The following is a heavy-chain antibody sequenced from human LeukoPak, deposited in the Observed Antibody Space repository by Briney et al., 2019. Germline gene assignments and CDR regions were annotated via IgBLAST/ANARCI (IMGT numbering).Heavy chain of an antibody. V-gene: IGHV4-59*01. J-gene: IGHJ6*03. CDR2: ISHSGTT. CDR1: GFTFSNYE. Sequence: PGGSLRLSCAASGFTFSNYEMDWVRQAPGKGLEWIGYISHSGTTNYNPSLKSRVTISVDTSKNQFSLKLSSVTAADTAVYYCARIAQGGSGSYYTPQYYYYYMDVWGKGTTVTVFS. D-gene: IGHD3-10*01. CDR3: ARIAQGGSGSYYTPQYYYYYMDV.